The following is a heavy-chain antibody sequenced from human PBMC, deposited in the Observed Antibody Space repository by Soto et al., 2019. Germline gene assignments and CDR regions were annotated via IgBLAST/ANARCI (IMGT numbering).Heavy chain of an antibody. D-gene: IGHD2-2*01. Sequence: SETLSLTCTVSGGSISSYYWSWIRQPPGKGLELIGYIYYSGSTYYNPSLKSRVTISVDTSKNQFSLKLSSVTAADTAVYYCARGIVVVPAASGWFDPWGQGTLVTVSS. V-gene: IGHV4-59*04. CDR2: IYYSGST. CDR3: ARGIVVVPAASGWFDP. J-gene: IGHJ5*02. CDR1: GGSISSYY.